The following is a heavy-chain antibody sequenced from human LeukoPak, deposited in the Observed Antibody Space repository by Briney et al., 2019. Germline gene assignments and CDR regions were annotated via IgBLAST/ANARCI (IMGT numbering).Heavy chain of an antibody. CDR2: ISGSGGST. CDR3: ARVPITLAGTKDAKYFQH. CDR1: GFTFSSYG. J-gene: IGHJ1*01. D-gene: IGHD6-19*01. Sequence: GTLRLSCAASGFTFSSYGMSWVRQAPGKGLEWVSAISGSGGSTYYADSVKGRFTISRDNSKNTLYLQMNSLRAEDTAVYYCARVPITLAGTKDAKYFQHWGQGTLVTVSS. V-gene: IGHV3-23*01.